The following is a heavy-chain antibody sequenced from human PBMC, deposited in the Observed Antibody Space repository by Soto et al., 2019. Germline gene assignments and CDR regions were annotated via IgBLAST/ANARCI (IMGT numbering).Heavy chain of an antibody. Sequence: EVQLVESGGGLVQPGRSLRLSCAASGFTFDDYAMHWVRQAPGKGLEWVSGISWNSGSIGYADSVKGRFTISRDNAKNSLYLQMNSLRAEDTALYYCAKAALPFLTGYLYFGYWGQGTLVTVSS. D-gene: IGHD3-9*01. CDR2: ISWNSGSI. CDR3: AKAALPFLTGYLYFGY. CDR1: GFTFDDYA. J-gene: IGHJ4*02. V-gene: IGHV3-9*01.